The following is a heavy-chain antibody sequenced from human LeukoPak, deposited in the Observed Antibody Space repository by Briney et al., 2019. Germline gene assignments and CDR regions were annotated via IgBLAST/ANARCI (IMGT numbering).Heavy chain of an antibody. D-gene: IGHD2-8*02. CDR3: ARVDSGSACAS. J-gene: IGHJ1*01. Sequence: GGSLRLSCAASGFTLSSYSMHWVRQAPGKGLEFVSAISKNGGSTYYADSVKGRFTISRDISKNTLYLQMGSLRPEDMAVYHCARVDSGSACASWGQGILVTVSS. V-gene: IGHV3-64*02. CDR1: GFTLSSYS. CDR2: ISKNGGST.